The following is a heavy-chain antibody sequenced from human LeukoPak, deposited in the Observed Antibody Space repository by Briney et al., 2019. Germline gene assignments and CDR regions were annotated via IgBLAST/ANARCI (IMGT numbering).Heavy chain of an antibody. Sequence: ASVKVSCKASGYTFTSYGISWVRQAPGQGLEWMGWISAYNGNTNYAQKLQGRVTMTRNTSITTAYMELSALTSEDTAVYYCARGNGGSTTVTSSDDYWGQGTLVTVSS. CDR2: ISAYNGNT. J-gene: IGHJ4*02. V-gene: IGHV1-18*01. D-gene: IGHD4-11*01. CDR3: ARGNGGSTTVTSSDDY. CDR1: GYTFTSYG.